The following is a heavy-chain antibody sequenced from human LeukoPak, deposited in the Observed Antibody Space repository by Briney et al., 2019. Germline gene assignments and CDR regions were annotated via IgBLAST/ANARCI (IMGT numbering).Heavy chain of an antibody. CDR1: GGSISSGDYS. CDR2: MYYSGST. J-gene: IGHJ5*02. D-gene: IGHD3-22*01. Sequence: PSQTLSLTCTVSGGSISSGDYSWSWLRQPPGKGLEWIAYMYYSGSTYYNPSLKSRVTMSADTSKNQLSLKLSSVTAADTAVYYCARPYYYDSRIDPWGQGILVTVSS. V-gene: IGHV4-30-4*01. CDR3: ARPYYYDSRIDP.